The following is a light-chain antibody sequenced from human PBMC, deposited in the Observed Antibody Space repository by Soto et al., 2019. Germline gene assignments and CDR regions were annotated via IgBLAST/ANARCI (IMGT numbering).Light chain of an antibody. CDR1: SSNIRGNS. V-gene: IGLV1-44*01. Sequence: QSVLTQPPSASGTPGQRVTISCSGSSSNIRGNSVNWYQQLPGTAPKLLIYSSNQRPSGVPDRFSGSKSGTSASLAISGLQSEDEADYYCAAWDDSLSGVVFGGGTKVTVL. CDR2: SSN. CDR3: AAWDDSLSGVV. J-gene: IGLJ2*01.